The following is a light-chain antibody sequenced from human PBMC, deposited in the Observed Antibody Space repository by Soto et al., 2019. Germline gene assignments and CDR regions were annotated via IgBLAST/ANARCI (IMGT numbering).Light chain of an antibody. V-gene: IGKV1-5*03. J-gene: IGKJ1*01. CDR3: QQYITYTWT. CDR1: QSIDSW. Sequence: DIQVTQSPSTLSASAGDRVTITCRASQSIDSWLAWYQQKPGKAPKLLIHKASTLESGVPSRFSGSESGTEITLTIIILQPDDFATYYCQQYITYTWTFGQGTKVEIK. CDR2: KAS.